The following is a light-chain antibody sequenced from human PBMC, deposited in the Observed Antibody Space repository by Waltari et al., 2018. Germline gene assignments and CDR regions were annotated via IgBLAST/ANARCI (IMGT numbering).Light chain of an antibody. J-gene: IGLJ2*01. CDR2: GQD. V-gene: IGLV3-19*01. Sequence: SSELTQDPAVSVALGQPVRITCQGATLRRSYASWYQQRPGQAPILVLYGQDNRPSGIPDRFSGSTSGNTASLTITGAQAEDEADYYCLSRDTSSTRLFGGGTRLTV. CDR3: LSRDTSSTRL. CDR1: TLRRSY.